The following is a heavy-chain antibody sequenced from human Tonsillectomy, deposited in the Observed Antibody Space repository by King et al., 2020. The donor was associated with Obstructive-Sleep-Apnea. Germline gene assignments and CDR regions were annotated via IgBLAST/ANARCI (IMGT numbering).Heavy chain of an antibody. CDR1: GGTFSSYA. CDR2: IIPILGIA. J-gene: IGHJ6*02. CDR3: AGTIRTNYDFWSGYTPYGMDV. V-gene: IGHV1-69*09. D-gene: IGHD3-3*01. Sequence: QLVQSGAEVKKPGSSVKVSCKASGGTFSSYAISWVRQAPGQGLEWMGGIIPILGIANYAQKFQGRVTITADKSTSTAYMELSSLRSEDTAVYYCAGTIRTNYDFWSGYTPYGMDVWGQGTTVTVSS.